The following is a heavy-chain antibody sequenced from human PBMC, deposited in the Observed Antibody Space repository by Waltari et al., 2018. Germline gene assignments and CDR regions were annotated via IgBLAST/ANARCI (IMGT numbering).Heavy chain of an antibody. CDR3: ARRFMTGEGLTLNWLDP. D-gene: IGHD3-16*01. CDR2: IYPGYSDT. V-gene: IGHV5-51*01. J-gene: IGHJ5*02. CDR1: GYGFDSYW. Sequence: VQLVQSGAEVKKPGESLRISCRDSGYGFDSYWIPWGRQRPGKGLEWMGHIYPGYSDTRYNPSFQGQVTISADKSVTTVYLQWSSLKTSDSGIYYCARRFMTGEGLTLNWLDPWGQGTLVTVSS.